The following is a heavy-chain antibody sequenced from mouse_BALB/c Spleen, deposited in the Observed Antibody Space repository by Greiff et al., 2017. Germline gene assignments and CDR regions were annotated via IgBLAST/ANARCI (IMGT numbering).Heavy chain of an antibody. CDR1: GYSITSDYA. V-gene: IGHV3-2*02. CDR3: ARADYGSSYYAMDY. D-gene: IGHD1-1*01. Sequence: EVHLVESGPGLVKPSQSLSLTCTVTGYSITSDYAWNWIRQFPGNKLEWMGYISYSGSTSYNPSLKSRISITRDTSKNQFFLQLNSVTTEDTATYYCARADYGSSYYAMDYWGQGTSVTVSS. CDR2: ISYSGST. J-gene: IGHJ4*01.